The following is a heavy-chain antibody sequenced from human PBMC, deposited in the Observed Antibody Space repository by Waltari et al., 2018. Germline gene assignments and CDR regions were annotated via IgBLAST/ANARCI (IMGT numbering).Heavy chain of an antibody. CDR1: GCSISSYY. D-gene: IGHD1-26*01. V-gene: IGHV4-59*01. Sequence: QVQLQESGTGLVKPSETLSLTCTVSGCSISSYYWSWIRPPPGKGLEWIGYIYYSGSTNYNPSLKSRVTISVDTSKNQFSLKLSSVTAADTAVYYCASGLSGSDYWGQGTLVTVSS. CDR2: IYYSGST. J-gene: IGHJ4*02. CDR3: ASGLSGSDY.